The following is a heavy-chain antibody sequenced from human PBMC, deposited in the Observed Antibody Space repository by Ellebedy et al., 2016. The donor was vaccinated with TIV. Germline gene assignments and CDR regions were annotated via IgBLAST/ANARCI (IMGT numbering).Heavy chain of an antibody. J-gene: IGHJ4*02. CDR1: GYTFTSYA. CDR3: ARDPTFVVVPAALDY. D-gene: IGHD2-2*01. CDR2: INAGNGNT. V-gene: IGHV1-3*01. Sequence: AASVKVSCKASGYTFTSYAMHWVRQAPGQRLEWMGWINAGNGNTKYSQKFQGRVTITRDTSASTAYMELSSLRSEDPAVYYCARDPTFVVVPAALDYWGQGTLVTVSS.